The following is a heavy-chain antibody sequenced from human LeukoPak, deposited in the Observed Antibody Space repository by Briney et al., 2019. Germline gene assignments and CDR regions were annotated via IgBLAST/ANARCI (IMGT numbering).Heavy chain of an antibody. V-gene: IGHV4-34*01. CDR2: INHSGST. CDR3: ARVSGYDWESFYDY. D-gene: IGHD5-12*01. Sequence: SETLSLTCAVYGGSFSGYYWSWIRQPPGKGLEWIGEINHSGSTNYNPSLKSRVTISVDTSKNQFSLKLSSVTAADTAVYYCARVSGYDWESFYDYWGQGTLVTVSS. J-gene: IGHJ4*02. CDR1: GGSFSGYY.